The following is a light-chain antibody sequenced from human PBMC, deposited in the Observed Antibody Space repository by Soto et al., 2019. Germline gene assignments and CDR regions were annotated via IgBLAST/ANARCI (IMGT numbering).Light chain of an antibody. CDR2: AAS. Sequence: DIQLTQSPSFLSASVGDRVTITCRASQGISSYLAWYQQKPWKAPKLLIYAASTLQSGVPSRFSGSGSGTEFPLTISSLQPEDFATYYCQQLNSYPPAFGPGTKVDIK. CDR1: QGISSY. CDR3: QQLNSYPPA. J-gene: IGKJ3*01. V-gene: IGKV1-9*01.